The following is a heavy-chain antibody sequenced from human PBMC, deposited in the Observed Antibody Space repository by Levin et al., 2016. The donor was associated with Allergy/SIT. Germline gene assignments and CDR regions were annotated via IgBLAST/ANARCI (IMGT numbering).Heavy chain of an antibody. V-gene: IGHV3-23*01. J-gene: IGHJ4*02. D-gene: IGHD6-6*01. CDR2: ISGSGDGT. CDR3: ARDSRQSPKLLRNIATRPDFSDY. Sequence: WIRQPPGKGLEWVSVISGSGDGTYYADSVKGRFTIFRDNSKNTLSLQMYSLRAEDTAVYYCARDSRQSPKLLRNIATRPDFSDYWGQGTLVTVSS.